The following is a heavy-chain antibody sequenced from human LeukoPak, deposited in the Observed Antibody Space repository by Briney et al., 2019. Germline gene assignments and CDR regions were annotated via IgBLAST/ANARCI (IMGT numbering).Heavy chain of an antibody. J-gene: IGHJ4*02. Sequence: GGSLRLSCAALGFNLSDYYKSWLRQAPGKGLEWVAYICDSGRTVYYADSVKGRFTISRDNAKNSVYLQMNNLRAEDTIVFYCARDRLRDYDHSGYYDKWGQGTLVTVSS. CDR2: ICDSGRTV. D-gene: IGHD3-22*01. V-gene: IGHV3-11*01. CDR3: ARDRLRDYDHSGYYDK. CDR1: GFNLSDYY.